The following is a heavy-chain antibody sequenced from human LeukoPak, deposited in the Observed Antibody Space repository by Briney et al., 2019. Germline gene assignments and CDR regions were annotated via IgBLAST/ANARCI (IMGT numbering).Heavy chain of an antibody. V-gene: IGHV3-7*01. D-gene: IGHD4-23*01. J-gene: IGHJ4*02. CDR3: ARDRDDGGFDY. CDR2: IKQDGRVK. CDR1: GFTFPDYW. Sequence: GGSLRLSCVASGFTFPDYWMSWGRQAPEKGLGWVANIKQDGRVKQYLDSMKGRFTISRDSAKNSLYLQMNSLRAEDTAVYYCARDRDDGGFDYWGQGILVTVSS.